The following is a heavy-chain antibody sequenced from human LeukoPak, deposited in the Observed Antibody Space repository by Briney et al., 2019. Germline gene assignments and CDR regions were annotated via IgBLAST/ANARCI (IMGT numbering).Heavy chain of an antibody. CDR2: ISSSSSTI. V-gene: IGHV3-48*01. J-gene: IGHJ4*02. CDR1: GFTFSSYS. D-gene: IGHD2-2*02. Sequence: GGSLRLSCAASGFTFSSYSMNWVRQAPGKGLEWVSYISSSSSTIYYADSVKGRFTISRDNAKNSLYLQMNSLRAEDTAVYCCARDSPAAIDYWGQGTLVTVSS. CDR3: ARDSPAAIDY.